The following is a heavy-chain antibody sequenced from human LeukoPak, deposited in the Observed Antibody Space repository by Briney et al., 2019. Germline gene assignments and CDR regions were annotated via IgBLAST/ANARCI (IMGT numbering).Heavy chain of an antibody. Sequence: GGSLRLSCAASGFTFTTYWMSWGRQAPGKGLEWVANIKQDGTEKYYVDSVKGRFTISRDNAKNTLNLQMNSLRAEDTAVYYCARDLGQYYDTSDNWFDPWGQGTLVTVSS. J-gene: IGHJ5*02. CDR3: ARDLGQYYDTSDNWFDP. CDR2: IKQDGTEK. V-gene: IGHV3-7*01. CDR1: GFTFTTYW. D-gene: IGHD3-22*01.